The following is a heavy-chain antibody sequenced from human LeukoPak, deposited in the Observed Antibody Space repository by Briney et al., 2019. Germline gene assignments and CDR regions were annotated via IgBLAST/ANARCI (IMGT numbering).Heavy chain of an antibody. Sequence: EESLKISCKGSGYSFTSYWIGWVRQMPGKDLEWMGIIYPGDSDTRYSPSFQGQVTISADKSISTAYLQWSSLKASDTAMYYCARRMGIAAVGTSLDAFDIWGQGTMVTVSS. CDR2: IYPGDSDT. CDR1: GYSFTSYW. CDR3: ARRMGIAAVGTSLDAFDI. J-gene: IGHJ3*02. D-gene: IGHD6-13*01. V-gene: IGHV5-51*01.